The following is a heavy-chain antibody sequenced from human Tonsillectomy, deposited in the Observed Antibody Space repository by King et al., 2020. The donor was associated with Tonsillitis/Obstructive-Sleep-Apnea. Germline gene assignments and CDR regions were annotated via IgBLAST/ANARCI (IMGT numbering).Heavy chain of an antibody. CDR1: GGSISSSSYY. CDR3: ARQKYYYYYMDV. J-gene: IGHJ6*03. CDR2: IYYSGST. Sequence: QLQESGPGLVKPSETLSLTCTVSGGSISSSSYYWGWIRQPPGKGLEWIGSIYYSGSTYYNPSLKSRVTISVDTSKNQFSLKLSSVTAADTAVYYCARQKYYYYYMDVWGKGTTVTVSS. V-gene: IGHV4-39*01.